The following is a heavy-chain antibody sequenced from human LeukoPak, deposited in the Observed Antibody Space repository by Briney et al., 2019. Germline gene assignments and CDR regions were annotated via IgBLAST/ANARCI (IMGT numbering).Heavy chain of an antibody. CDR3: ATTSQFYSGSYANPFDY. CDR2: INPSGGST. D-gene: IGHD1-26*01. CDR1: GYTFTSYY. V-gene: IGHV1-46*01. Sequence: GASVKVSCKASGYTFTSYYMHWVRQAPGQGLEWMGIINPSGGSTSYAQKFQGRVTMTRDMSTSTVYMELSSLRSEDTAVYYCATTSQFYSGSYANPFDYWGQGTLVTVSS. J-gene: IGHJ4*02.